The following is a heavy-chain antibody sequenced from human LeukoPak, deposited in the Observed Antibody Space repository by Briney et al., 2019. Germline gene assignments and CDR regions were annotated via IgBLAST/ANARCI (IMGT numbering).Heavy chain of an antibody. D-gene: IGHD3-10*01. CDR2: INPYSGNT. Sequence: GASVKVSCKASGYAFTSDDINWVRQATGQGLEWMGWINPYSGNTGYARKFQGRVTMTKNISISTVHMELSSLRSEDTAVYFCARGQGGSGSGTYYFDYWGQGTLVTVSS. CDR3: ARGQGGSGSGTYYFDY. V-gene: IGHV1-8*01. J-gene: IGHJ4*02. CDR1: GYAFTSDD.